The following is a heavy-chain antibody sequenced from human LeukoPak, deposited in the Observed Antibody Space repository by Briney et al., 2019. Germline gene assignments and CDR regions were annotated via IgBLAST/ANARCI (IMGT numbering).Heavy chain of an antibody. CDR2: IYYSGST. Sequence: PSETLSLTCTVSGGSLSSYYWSWIRQPPGKGLEWIGYIYYSGSTNYNPSLKSRVTISVDTSKNQFSLKLSSVTAADTAVYYCARDNRRYYDFWSGYNYNWFDPWGQGTLVTVSS. CDR3: ARDNRRYYDFWSGYNYNWFDP. V-gene: IGHV4-59*01. D-gene: IGHD3-3*01. J-gene: IGHJ5*02. CDR1: GGSLSSYY.